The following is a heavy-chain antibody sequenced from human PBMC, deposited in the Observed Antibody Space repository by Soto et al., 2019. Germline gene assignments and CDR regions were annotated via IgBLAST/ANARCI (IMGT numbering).Heavy chain of an antibody. CDR3: AKEVTVASYSFDF. CDR1: GGTFNNYA. V-gene: IGHV1-69*13. Sequence: SVKVSCKASGGTFNNYALSWVRQAPGQGLEWMGGIIPIFGSANYAQKFQGRVTITADDSTSTAYMELSSLRPDDTALYYCAKEVTVASYSFDFWGQGTLVTVSS. J-gene: IGHJ4*02. CDR2: IIPIFGSA. D-gene: IGHD5-12*01.